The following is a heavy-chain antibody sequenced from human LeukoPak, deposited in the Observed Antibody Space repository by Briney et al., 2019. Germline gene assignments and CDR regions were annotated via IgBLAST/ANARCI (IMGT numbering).Heavy chain of an antibody. Sequence: GGSLRLSCAASGFTFNSYDMHWVRQAPGKGLEWVAVISYDGSNKYYADSVKGRFTISRDNSKNTLYLQMNSLRAEDTAVYYCASDDSSADARLSLWGQGTLVTVSS. V-gene: IGHV3-30-3*01. J-gene: IGHJ4*02. CDR3: ASDDSSADARLSL. CDR1: GFTFNSYD. CDR2: ISYDGSNK. D-gene: IGHD3-22*01.